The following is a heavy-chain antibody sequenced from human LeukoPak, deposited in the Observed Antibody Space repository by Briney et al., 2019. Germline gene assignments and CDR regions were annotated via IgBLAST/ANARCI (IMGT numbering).Heavy chain of an antibody. CDR3: ARSGRGARGSNAFDI. J-gene: IGHJ3*02. CDR2: IYPGDSDT. D-gene: IGHD4-17*01. Sequence: GESLKISCKGSGYSFTSYWIGWVRQMPGKGLEWMGIIYPGDSDTRYSPSFQGQVTISADKSISTAYLQWSSLKASDTAMYCCARSGRGARGSNAFDIWGQGTMVTVSS. CDR1: GYSFTSYW. V-gene: IGHV5-51*01.